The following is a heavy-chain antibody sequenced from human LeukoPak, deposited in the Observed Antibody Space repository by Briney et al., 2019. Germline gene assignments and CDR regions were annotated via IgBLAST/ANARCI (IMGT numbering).Heavy chain of an antibody. J-gene: IGHJ4*02. D-gene: IGHD3-22*01. CDR1: GGSISSYY. CDR3: ARQDSSGYYFYFDY. CDR2: IYYSGST. V-gene: IGHV4-59*01. Sequence: SETLSLTCTVSGGSISSYYWSWIRQPPGKGLEWIGYIYYSGSTNYNPSLKGRVTISVDTSKNQFSLKLSSVTAADTAVYYCARQDSSGYYFYFDYWGQGTLVTVSS.